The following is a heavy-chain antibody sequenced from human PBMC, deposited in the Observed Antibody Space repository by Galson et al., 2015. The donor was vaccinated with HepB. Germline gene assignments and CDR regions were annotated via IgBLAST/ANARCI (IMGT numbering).Heavy chain of an antibody. Sequence: SVKVSCKASGYTFTSYDINWVRQATGQGLEWMGWMNPNSGNTGYAQKFQGRVTMTRNTSISTAYMELSSLRSEDTAVYYCARGYCSGGSCYSDYWGQGTLVTVSS. CDR3: ARGYCSGGSCYSDY. CDR1: GYTFTSYD. D-gene: IGHD2-15*01. CDR2: MNPNSGNT. J-gene: IGHJ4*02. V-gene: IGHV1-8*01.